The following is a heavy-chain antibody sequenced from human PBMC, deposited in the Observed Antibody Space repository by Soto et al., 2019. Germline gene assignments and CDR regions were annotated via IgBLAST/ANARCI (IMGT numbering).Heavy chain of an antibody. V-gene: IGHV1-3*01. CDR2: INAGNGNT. J-gene: IGHJ3*02. CDR1: GYTFTSYA. Sequence: ASVKVSCKASGYTFTSYAMHWVRQAPGQRLEWMGWINAGNGNTKYSQKFQGRVTITRDTSASTAYMELSSLRSEDTAVYYCARGGYCSSTSCYQAAGEAFDIWGQGTMVTVSS. D-gene: IGHD2-2*01. CDR3: ARGGYCSSTSCYQAAGEAFDI.